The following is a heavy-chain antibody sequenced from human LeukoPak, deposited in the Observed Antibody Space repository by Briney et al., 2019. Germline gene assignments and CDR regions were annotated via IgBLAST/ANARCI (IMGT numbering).Heavy chain of an antibody. Sequence: SETLSLTCTVSGGSISSGDYYWSWIRQPPGKGLEWIGYIYYSGSTYYNPSLKSRVTISVDTSKNQFSLKLSSVTAADTAVYYCARGLRAVGATNFDYWGQGTLVTVSS. V-gene: IGHV4-30-4*01. D-gene: IGHD1-26*01. J-gene: IGHJ4*02. CDR3: ARGLRAVGATNFDY. CDR1: GGSISSGDYY. CDR2: IYYSGST.